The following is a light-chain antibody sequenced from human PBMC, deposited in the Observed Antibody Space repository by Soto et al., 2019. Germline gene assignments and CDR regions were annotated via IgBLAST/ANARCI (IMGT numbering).Light chain of an antibody. Sequence: QAVVTQSPSASASLGASVKLTCTLNSGHSSYAIAWHQQQPEKGPRFLMNLKSDGSHSKGDGIPDRFSGSSSGAERYLTISSLQSEDEADYYCQTWDTGTVVFGGGTKLTV. CDR1: SGHSSYA. CDR3: QTWDTGTVV. CDR2: LKSDGSH. V-gene: IGLV4-69*01. J-gene: IGLJ2*01.